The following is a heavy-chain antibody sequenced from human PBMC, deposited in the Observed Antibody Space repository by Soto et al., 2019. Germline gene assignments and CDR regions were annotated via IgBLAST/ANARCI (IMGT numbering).Heavy chain of an antibody. CDR2: IYYSGST. V-gene: IGHV4-39*01. J-gene: IGHJ3*02. CDR3: ARHWGLEGTQGQEWTPNDAFDI. Sequence: SETLSLTCTVSGGSISSSSYYWGWIRQPPGKGLEWIGSIYYSGSTYYNPSLKSRVTISVDTSKNQFSLKLSSVTAADTAVYYCARHWGLEGTQGQEWTPNDAFDIWGQGTMVTVSS. CDR1: GGSISSSSYY. D-gene: IGHD3-16*01.